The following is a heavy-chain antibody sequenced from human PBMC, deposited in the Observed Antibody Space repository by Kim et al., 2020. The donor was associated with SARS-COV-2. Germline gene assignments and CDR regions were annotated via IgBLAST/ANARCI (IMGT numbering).Heavy chain of an antibody. J-gene: IGHJ4*02. V-gene: IGHV4-59*08. CDR3: ARHSLTTVVTPAEFDY. Sequence: SLKSRVTISVDTSKNQFSLKLSSVTAADTAVYFCARHSLTTVVTPAEFDYWGQGTLVTVSS. D-gene: IGHD4-17*01.